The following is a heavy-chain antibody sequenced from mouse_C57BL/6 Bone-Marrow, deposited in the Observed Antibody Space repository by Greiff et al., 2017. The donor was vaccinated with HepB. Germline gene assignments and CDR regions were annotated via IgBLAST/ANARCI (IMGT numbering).Heavy chain of an antibody. CDR2: IYPGDGDT. D-gene: IGHD1-1*01. Sequence: VQLQQSGPELVKPGASVKISCKASGYAFSSSWMNWVKQRPGKGLEWIGRIYPGDGDTNYNGKFKGKATLTADKSSSPAYMQLSSLTSEDSAVYFCARSSVITTKALDYWGQGTSVTVSS. V-gene: IGHV1-82*01. CDR1: GYAFSSSW. CDR3: ARSSVITTKALDY. J-gene: IGHJ4*01.